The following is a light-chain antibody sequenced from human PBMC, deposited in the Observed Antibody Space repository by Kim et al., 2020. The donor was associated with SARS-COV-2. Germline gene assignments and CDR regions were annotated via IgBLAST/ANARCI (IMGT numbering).Light chain of an antibody. Sequence: SSSVGGRVTITCRASQGISNSLAWFQQKSGKAPKSLIYAASSLHGAVPSKFSGSGSETDFTLTITNLQPEDFATYYCQLYNTYPYTFGQGTKLEI. V-gene: IGKV1-16*02. CDR3: QLYNTYPYT. CDR1: QGISNS. J-gene: IGKJ2*01. CDR2: AAS.